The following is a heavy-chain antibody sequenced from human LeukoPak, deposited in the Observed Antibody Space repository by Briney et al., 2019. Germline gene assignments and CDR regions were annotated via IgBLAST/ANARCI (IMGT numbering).Heavy chain of an antibody. V-gene: IGHV3-15*01. D-gene: IGHD3-22*01. CDR3: TTGGTFTMIVVTPNDGMDV. Sequence: GGSLRLSCAASGFTFSNAWMSWFRQAPGKGLEWVGRIKSKTDGGTTDYAAPVKGRFTISRDDSKNTLYLQMNSLKTEDTAVYYCTTGGTFTMIVVTPNDGMDVWGQGTTVTVSS. J-gene: IGHJ6*02. CDR2: IKSKTDGGTT. CDR1: GFTFSNAW.